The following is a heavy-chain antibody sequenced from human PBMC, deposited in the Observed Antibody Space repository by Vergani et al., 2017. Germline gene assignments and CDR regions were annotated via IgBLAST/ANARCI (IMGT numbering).Heavy chain of an antibody. CDR3: ARDSYYYGSVLFDP. CDR1: GGSISSGSYY. J-gene: IGHJ5*02. Sequence: QVQLQESGPGLVKPSQTLSLTCTVSGGSISSGSYYWSWIRQAAGKGLEWIGRIYTSGSTNYNPYIKSRVTISVDTTKNQFSLKLSSVTAADTAVYYCARDSYYYGSVLFDPGGQGTLVTVSS. V-gene: IGHV4-61*02. D-gene: IGHD3-10*01. CDR2: IYTSGST.